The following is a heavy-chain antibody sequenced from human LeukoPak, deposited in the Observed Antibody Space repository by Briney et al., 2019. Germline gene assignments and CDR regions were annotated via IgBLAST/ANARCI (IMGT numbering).Heavy chain of an antibody. J-gene: IGHJ5*02. CDR3: ATVRYCSSTSCYFDWFDP. CDR2: FDPEDGET. CDR1: GYTLTELS. D-gene: IGHD2-2*01. Sequence: GASVEVSCKVSGYTLTELSMHWVRQAPGKGLEWMGGFDPEDGETIYAQKFQGRVTMTEDTSTDTAYMELSSLRSEDTAVYYCATVRYCSSTSCYFDWFDPWGQGTLVTVSS. V-gene: IGHV1-24*01.